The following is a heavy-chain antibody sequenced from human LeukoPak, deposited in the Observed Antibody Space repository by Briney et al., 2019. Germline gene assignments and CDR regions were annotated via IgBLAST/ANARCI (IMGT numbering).Heavy chain of an antibody. J-gene: IGHJ6*02. CDR2: IYYSGST. Sequence: SETLSLTCTVSGGSISSSSYYWGWIRQPPGKGLEWIGSIYYSGSTYYNPSLKSRVTISVDTSKNQFSLKLSSVTAADTAVYYCARGQNQYYYYGMDVWGQGTTVTVSS. V-gene: IGHV4-39*07. D-gene: IGHD1-14*01. CDR3: ARGQNQYYYYGMDV. CDR1: GGSISSSSYY.